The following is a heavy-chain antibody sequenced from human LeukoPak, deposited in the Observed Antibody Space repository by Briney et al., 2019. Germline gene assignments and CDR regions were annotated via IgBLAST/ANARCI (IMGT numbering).Heavy chain of an antibody. CDR1: GFTFSSYG. CDR2: IWYDGSNK. J-gene: IGHJ6*02. Sequence: PGGSLRLSCAASGFTFSSYGMHWVRQAPGKGLEWVAVIWYDGSNKYYADPVKGRFTISRDNSKNTLYLQMNSLRAEDTAVYYCARDPSYYYGMDVWGQGTTVTVSS. CDR3: ARDPSYYYGMDV. V-gene: IGHV3-33*01.